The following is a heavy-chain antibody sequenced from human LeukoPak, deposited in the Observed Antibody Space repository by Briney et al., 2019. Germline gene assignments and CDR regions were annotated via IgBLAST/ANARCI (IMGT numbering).Heavy chain of an antibody. D-gene: IGHD6-19*01. CDR3: ASSLDSIAVFDY. J-gene: IGHJ4*02. CDR2: IYSGGST. CDR1: GFTVSSNY. Sequence: GGSLRLSCAASGFTVSSNYMSWVRQAPGKGLEWVSVIYSGGSTYYADSVKGRFTISRDNSKNTLYLQMNSLGAEDTAVYYCASSLDSIAVFDYWGQGTLVTVSS. V-gene: IGHV3-66*01.